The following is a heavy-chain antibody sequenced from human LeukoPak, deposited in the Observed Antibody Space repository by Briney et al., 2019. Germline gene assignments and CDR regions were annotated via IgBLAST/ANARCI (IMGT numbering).Heavy chain of an antibody. CDR1: GGSISSYY. V-gene: IGHV4-59*01. J-gene: IGHJ3*02. D-gene: IGHD6-13*01. Sequence: SPSETLSLTCTVSGGSISSYYWSWIRQPPGKGLEWIGYIYYSGSTNYNPSLKSRVTISVDTSKNQFSLKLSSVTAADTAVYYCARERGSSGWYATHAFDIWGQGTMVTVSS. CDR2: IYYSGST. CDR3: ARERGSSGWYATHAFDI.